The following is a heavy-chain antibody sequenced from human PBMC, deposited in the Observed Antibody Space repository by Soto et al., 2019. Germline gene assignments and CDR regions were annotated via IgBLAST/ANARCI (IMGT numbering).Heavy chain of an antibody. CDR3: ACFRIGGTTWIIDF. CDR1: GYSLTKSL. J-gene: IGHJ4*02. CDR2: IYPGDSGN. D-gene: IGHD1-20*01. Sequence: GESPEIPCNGSGYSLTKSLNGWERQMPGKVLERVGIIYPGDSGNRYRPSFQGQVNNSVDKPISTAYLQRSSLKASDNGVYYFACFRIGGTTWIIDFWGQGTLVTVSS. V-gene: IGHV5-51*04.